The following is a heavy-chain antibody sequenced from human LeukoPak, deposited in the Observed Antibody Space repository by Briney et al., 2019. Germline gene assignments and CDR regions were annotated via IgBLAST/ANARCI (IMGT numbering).Heavy chain of an antibody. CDR2: IYSGGST. CDR3: ARLSIAARSYYFDY. D-gene: IGHD6-6*01. Sequence: GGSLRLSCAASGFTVSSNYMSWVRQAPGKGLEWVSVIYSGGSTYYADSVKGRFTISRDNSKNTLYLQMNSLRAEDTAVYYCARLSIAARSYYFDYWGQGTLVTISS. V-gene: IGHV3-53*01. CDR1: GFTVSSNY. J-gene: IGHJ4*02.